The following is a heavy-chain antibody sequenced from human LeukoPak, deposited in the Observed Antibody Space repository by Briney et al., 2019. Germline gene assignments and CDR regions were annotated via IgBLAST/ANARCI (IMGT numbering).Heavy chain of an antibody. D-gene: IGHD4-17*01. V-gene: IGHV4-59*01. CDR1: GGSISGYY. CDR2: IYYIGST. CDR3: ARGGTTVTTFNYFDS. J-gene: IGHJ4*02. Sequence: PSETLSLTCTVSGGSISGYYWSWIRQPPGKGLEWIGYIYYIGSTTYNPSLRSRVTRSVDKSKNQFSLRLSSVTAADTALYYCARGGTTVTTFNYFDSWGQGTLVTVSS.